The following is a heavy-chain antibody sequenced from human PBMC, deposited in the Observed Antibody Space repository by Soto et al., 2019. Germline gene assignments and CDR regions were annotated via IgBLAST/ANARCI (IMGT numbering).Heavy chain of an antibody. V-gene: IGHV4-31*03. CDR1: GASISSAAYY. J-gene: IGHJ4*02. CDR2: ISHSGST. Sequence: QVQLQESGPGLVKPSQTLSLTCTVSGASISSAAYYWSWIRQHPGKGLECIGYISHSGSTYYNPSLKSRVIISVDTSKNQFSLSLTSVTAADTAVYYCAREYTYGSNFFDCWGQGALVTVSS. CDR3: AREYTYGSNFFDC. D-gene: IGHD2-2*02.